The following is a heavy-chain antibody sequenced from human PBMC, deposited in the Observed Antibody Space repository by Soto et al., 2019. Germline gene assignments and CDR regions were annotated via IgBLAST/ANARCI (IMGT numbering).Heavy chain of an antibody. CDR1: GGSISSYY. Sequence: PSETLSLTCTVSGGSISSYYWSWIRQPPGKGLEWIGYIYYSGSTNYNPSLKSRVTISVDTSKNQFSLKLSSVTAADTAVYYCARSYYYDSSGWPYWGQGTLVTVSS. J-gene: IGHJ4*02. CDR2: IYYSGST. V-gene: IGHV4-59*01. CDR3: ARSYYYDSSGWPY. D-gene: IGHD3-22*01.